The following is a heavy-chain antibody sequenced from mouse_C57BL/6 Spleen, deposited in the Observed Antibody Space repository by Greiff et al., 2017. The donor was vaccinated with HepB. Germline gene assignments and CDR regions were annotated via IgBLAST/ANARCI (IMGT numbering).Heavy chain of an antibody. D-gene: IGHD1-1*01. Sequence: EVKLMESGGGLVKPGGSLKLSCAASGFTFSDYGMHWVRQAPEKGLEWVAYISSGSSTIYYADTVKGRFTISRDNAKNTLFLQMTSLRSEDTAMYYCATYGSKDFYWGQGTTLTVSS. CDR3: ATYGSKDFY. V-gene: IGHV5-17*01. CDR2: ISSGSSTI. CDR1: GFTFSDYG. J-gene: IGHJ2*01.